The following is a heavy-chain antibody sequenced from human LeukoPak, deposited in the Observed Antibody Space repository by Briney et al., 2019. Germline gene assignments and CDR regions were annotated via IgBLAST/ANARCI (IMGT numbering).Heavy chain of an antibody. V-gene: IGHV4-4*09. J-gene: IGHJ3*02. Sequence: SETLSLTCTVSGGSTSSYYWSWIRQPPGKGLEWIGYIYTSVSTNYIPSLKSRVTISVDTSKNQFSLKLSSVTAADTAVYYCARADSLGGAFDIWGQGTMVTVSS. CDR2: IYTSVST. D-gene: IGHD1-26*01. CDR3: ARADSLGGAFDI. CDR1: GGSTSSYY.